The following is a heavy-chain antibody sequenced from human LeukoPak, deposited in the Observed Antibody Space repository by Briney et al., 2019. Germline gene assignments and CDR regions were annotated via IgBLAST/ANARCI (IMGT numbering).Heavy chain of an antibody. D-gene: IGHD2-2*01. V-gene: IGHV4-59*12. Sequence: SETLSLTCTVSGGSISSYYWSWIRQPPGQGLEWIGYIYYSGSTNYNPSLKSRVTISVDTSKNQFSLKLSSVTAADTAVYYCARDVVAARGSFDYWGQGTLVTVSS. CDR1: GGSISSYY. CDR3: ARDVVAARGSFDY. J-gene: IGHJ4*02. CDR2: IYYSGST.